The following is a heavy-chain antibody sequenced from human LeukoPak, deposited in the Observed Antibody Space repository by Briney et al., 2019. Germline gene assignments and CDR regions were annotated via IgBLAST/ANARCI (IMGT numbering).Heavy chain of an antibody. Sequence: GGSLRLSCAASGFTFSNYAMSWVRQAPGKGLEWVSAISGSGGSTYYADSVKGRFTISRDNSKNTLYLQMNSLRAEDTAVYYCAKADYSGSYYSPITDYWGQGTLVTVSS. J-gene: IGHJ4*02. V-gene: IGHV3-23*01. D-gene: IGHD1-26*01. CDR2: ISGSGGST. CDR1: GFTFSNYA. CDR3: AKADYSGSYYSPITDY.